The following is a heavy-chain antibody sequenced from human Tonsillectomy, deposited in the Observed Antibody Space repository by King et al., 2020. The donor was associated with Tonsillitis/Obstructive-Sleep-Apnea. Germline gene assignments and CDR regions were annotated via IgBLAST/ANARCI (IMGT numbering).Heavy chain of an antibody. CDR3: ARGPGRLYYYYYMDV. V-gene: IGHV4-34*01. J-gene: IGHJ6*03. CDR2: ITHSGST. Sequence: VQLQQWGAGLLKPSETLSLTCAVYGGSFSNYSWSWIRQPPGKGLEWIGEITHSGSTNCNPSLKSRVTISVDTPKNQFSLRLRSVTAADTAVYYRARGPGRLYYYYYMDVWGKGTTVTVSS. CDR1: GGSFSNYS. D-gene: IGHD3-10*01.